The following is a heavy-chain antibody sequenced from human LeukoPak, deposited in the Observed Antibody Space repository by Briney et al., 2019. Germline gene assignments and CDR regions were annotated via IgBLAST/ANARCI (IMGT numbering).Heavy chain of an antibody. CDR1: GGSISSSSYY. D-gene: IGHD6-13*01. J-gene: IGHJ3*02. V-gene: IGHV4-39*07. Sequence: SETLSLTCTVSGGSISSSSYYWGWIRQPPGKGLEWIGSIYYSGSAYYNPSLKSRVTISVDTSKNQFSLKLSSVTAADTAVYYCARVRQQLVRNDAFDIWGQGTMVTVSS. CDR3: ARVRQQLVRNDAFDI. CDR2: IYYSGSA.